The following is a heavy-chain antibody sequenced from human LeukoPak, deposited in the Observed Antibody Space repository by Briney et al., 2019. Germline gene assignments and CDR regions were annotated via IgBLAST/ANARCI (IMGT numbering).Heavy chain of an antibody. Sequence: GGSLRLSCAASGFPFSTYSMHWVRQAPGKGLEWVAVMSADGRSENYADSVKGRFSISRDNSKNTLYLQMNSLRAEDTAVYYCARVSGDYGRGLGFYWGQGTLVTVSS. J-gene: IGHJ4*02. CDR1: GFPFSTYS. D-gene: IGHD2-21*02. V-gene: IGHV3-30*14. CDR2: MSADGRSE. CDR3: ARVSGDYGRGLGFY.